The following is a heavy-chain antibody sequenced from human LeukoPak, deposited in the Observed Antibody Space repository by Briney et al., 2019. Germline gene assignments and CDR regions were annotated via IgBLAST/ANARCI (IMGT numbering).Heavy chain of an antibody. CDR1: GYSISSGYF. CDR3: ARGPVEYQLLGSYYYYMDV. Sequence: PSETLSLTCTVSGYSISSGYFWGWIRQPPGKGLEWIGTIYNSGSTYYNASLESRVTISVDTSKSQFSLKLSSVTAADTAVYYCARGPVEYQLLGSYYYYMDVWGKGTTVTVSS. D-gene: IGHD2-2*01. CDR2: IYNSGST. J-gene: IGHJ6*03. V-gene: IGHV4-38-2*02.